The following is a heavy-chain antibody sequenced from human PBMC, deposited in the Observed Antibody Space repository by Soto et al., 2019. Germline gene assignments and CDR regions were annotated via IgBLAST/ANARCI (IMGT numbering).Heavy chain of an antibody. V-gene: IGHV4-59*12. CDR3: ARSKRARLRYFDCPFDY. D-gene: IGHD3-9*01. CDR2: IYYSGST. Sequence: SETLSLTCTVSGGSISSYYWSWIRQPPGKGLEWIGYIYYSGSTNYNPSLKSRVTISVDTSKNQFSLKLSSVTAADTAVYYCARSKRARLRYFDCPFDYWGQGTLVTVSS. CDR1: GGSISSYY. J-gene: IGHJ4*02.